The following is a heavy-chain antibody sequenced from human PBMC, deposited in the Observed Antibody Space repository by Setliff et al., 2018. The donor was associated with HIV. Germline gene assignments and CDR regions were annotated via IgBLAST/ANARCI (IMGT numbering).Heavy chain of an antibody. J-gene: IGHJ6*02. CDR1: NGSISNYY. D-gene: IGHD2-21*01. CDR3: ARDSEIGLNYHGGMDV. V-gene: IGHV4-4*08. Sequence: SETLSLTCTVSNGSISNYYWTWIRQPPGKGLEWIGYIYSRGNTNYNPSLKSRVTIPVDTSKNQFSLKLSSVTAADTAVDYCARDSEIGLNYHGGMDVWGQGTTVTVSS. CDR2: IYSRGNT.